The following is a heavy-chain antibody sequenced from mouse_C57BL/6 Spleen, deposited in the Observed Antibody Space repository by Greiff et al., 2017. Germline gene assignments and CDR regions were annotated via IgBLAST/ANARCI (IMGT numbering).Heavy chain of an antibody. CDR1: GYSFTSYY. D-gene: IGHD3-2*02. Sequence: QVQLQQSGPELVKPGASVKISCKASGYSFTSYYIHWVKQRPGQGLEWIGWIYPGSGNTKYNEKFKGKATLTADTSSSTAYMQLSSLTSEDAAVDYCAREGAQATLAYWGQGTLVTVSA. J-gene: IGHJ3*01. CDR2: IYPGSGNT. V-gene: IGHV1-66*01. CDR3: AREGAQATLAY.